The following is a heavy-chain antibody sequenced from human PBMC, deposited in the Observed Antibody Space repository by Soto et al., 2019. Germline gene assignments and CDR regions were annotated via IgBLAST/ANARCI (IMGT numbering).Heavy chain of an antibody. Sequence: PSETLSLTCTVSGGSISSGGYYWSWIRQHPGKGLEWIGYIYYTGSTYYNPSLKSRVTISLDTSKNQFSLKLSSVTAADTAVYYCARDGVGGLKRSDAFDIWGQGTMVTVSS. CDR3: ARDGVGGLKRSDAFDI. V-gene: IGHV4-31*03. D-gene: IGHD3-3*01. CDR1: GGSISSGGYY. CDR2: IYYTGST. J-gene: IGHJ3*02.